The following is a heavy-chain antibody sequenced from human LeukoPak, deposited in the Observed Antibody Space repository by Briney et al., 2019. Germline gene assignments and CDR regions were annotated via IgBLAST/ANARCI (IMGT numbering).Heavy chain of an antibody. D-gene: IGHD6-19*01. J-gene: IGHJ1*01. V-gene: IGHV4-39*01. Sequence: SETLSLTCSVSGGSISSSSYYWGWIRQPPGKGLEWIGSIYYSGSTYYNSSLKSRVTISVDTSKSQFSLRLSSVTAADTAVYYCGALTSIAVPGAAYLQHWGQGTLVTVST. CDR1: GGSISSSSYY. CDR2: IYYSGST. CDR3: GALTSIAVPGAAYLQH.